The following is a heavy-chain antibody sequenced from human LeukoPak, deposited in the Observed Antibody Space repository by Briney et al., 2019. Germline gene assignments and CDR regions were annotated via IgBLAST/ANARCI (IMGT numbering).Heavy chain of an antibody. Sequence: GRSLRLSCAASGFTFSSYGMHWVRQAPGKGLEWVAVISYDGSNKYYADSVKGRFTISRDNSKNTLYLQMNSLRAEDTAVYYCAKGLRPWELLGAFDIWGQGTMVTVSS. CDR2: ISYDGSNK. CDR3: AKGLRPWELLGAFDI. D-gene: IGHD1-26*01. CDR1: GFTFSSYG. V-gene: IGHV3-30*18. J-gene: IGHJ3*02.